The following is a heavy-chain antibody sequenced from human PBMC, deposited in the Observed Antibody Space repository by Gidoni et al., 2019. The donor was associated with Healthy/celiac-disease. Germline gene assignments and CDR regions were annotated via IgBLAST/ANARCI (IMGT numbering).Heavy chain of an antibody. V-gene: IGHV1-69*02. CDR1: GGTSTGLP. J-gene: IGHJ1*01. Sequence: QFQLLQSGAAVKRPGASGKVSSKASGGTSTGLPTNWVRQAPGQGLEWMERIIPILGIANYAQKFQGRVTITADKSTSTAYMELSSLRSEDTAVYYCARAQTYGRDLGALRAEYFQHWGQGTLVTVSS. CDR3: ARAQTYGRDLGALRAEYFQH. D-gene: IGHD3-10*01. CDR2: IIPILGIA.